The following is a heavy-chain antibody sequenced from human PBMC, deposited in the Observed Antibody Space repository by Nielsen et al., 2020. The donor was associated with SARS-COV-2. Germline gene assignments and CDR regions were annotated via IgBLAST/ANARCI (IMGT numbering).Heavy chain of an antibody. CDR3: AREGCSGGSCYSTWGMDV. CDR2: ISWNSGSI. V-gene: IGHV3-9*01. J-gene: IGHJ6*02. D-gene: IGHD2-15*01. Sequence: GGSLRLSCAASGFTFDDYAMHWVRQAPGKGLEWVSGISWNSGSIGYADSVKGRFTISRDNAKNSLYLQMNSLRAEDTAVYYCAREGCSGGSCYSTWGMDVWGQGTTVTVSS. CDR1: GFTFDDYA.